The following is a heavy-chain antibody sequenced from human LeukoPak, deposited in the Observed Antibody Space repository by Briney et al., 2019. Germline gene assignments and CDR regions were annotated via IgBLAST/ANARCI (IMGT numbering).Heavy chain of an antibody. CDR3: ARISWEQQLFDY. CDR1: GFTFSNFA. Sequence: GGSLRLSCVASGFTFSNFAMHWVRQALGKGLEWVSYISSSGSTIYYADSVKGRFTISRDNAKNSLYLQMNSLRAEDTAVYYCARISWEQQLFDYWGQGTLVTVSS. D-gene: IGHD6-13*01. J-gene: IGHJ4*02. V-gene: IGHV3-48*03. CDR2: ISSSGSTI.